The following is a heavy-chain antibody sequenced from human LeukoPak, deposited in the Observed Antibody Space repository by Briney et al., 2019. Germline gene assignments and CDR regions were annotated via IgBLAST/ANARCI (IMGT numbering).Heavy chain of an antibody. CDR2: IWYDGSNK. J-gene: IGHJ3*02. D-gene: IGHD3-10*01. CDR3: ARDRYGSGTSPDSFDI. CDR1: GFTFSSYG. Sequence: PGRSLRLSCAASGFTFSSYGMHWVRQAPGKGLEWVAVIWYDGSNKYYADSVKGRFTISRDNVKNSLYLQMNTLRDEDTAVYFCARDRYGSGTSPDSFDIWGQGTMVTVSS. V-gene: IGHV3-33*01.